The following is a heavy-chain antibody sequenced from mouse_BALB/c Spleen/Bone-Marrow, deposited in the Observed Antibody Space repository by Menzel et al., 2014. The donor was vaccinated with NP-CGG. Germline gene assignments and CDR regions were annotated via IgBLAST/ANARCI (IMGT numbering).Heavy chain of an antibody. V-gene: IGHV5-6-5*01. J-gene: IGHJ4*01. CDR2: ISSGGST. Sequence: EVHLVESGGGLVKPGGSLKLSCAASGFTFSSHAMSWVRQTPEKRLEWVASISSGGSTYYPDSVKGRFTISRDNARNILYLQMSSLRSEDTAMYYCARSDGNYDYAMDYWGQGTSVTVSS. D-gene: IGHD2-1*01. CDR3: ARSDGNYDYAMDY. CDR1: GFTFSSHA.